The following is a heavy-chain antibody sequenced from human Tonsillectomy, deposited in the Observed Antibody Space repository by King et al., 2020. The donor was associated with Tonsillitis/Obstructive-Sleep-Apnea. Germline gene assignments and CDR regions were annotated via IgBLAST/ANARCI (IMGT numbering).Heavy chain of an antibody. D-gene: IGHD5-18*01. Sequence: VQLQESGPGLVKPSETLSLTCTVSGVSISSYYWSWIRQPPGKGLEWLWYIYYSGSTNYNPSLKSRVTISLDTSKNQFSLKLSCVTAADTAVYFCARVPPPLQLDYYSSYMDVWGKGTTVTVSS. V-gene: IGHV4-59*01. CDR1: GVSISSYY. CDR3: ARVPPPLQLDYYSSYMDV. J-gene: IGHJ6*03. CDR2: IYYSGST.